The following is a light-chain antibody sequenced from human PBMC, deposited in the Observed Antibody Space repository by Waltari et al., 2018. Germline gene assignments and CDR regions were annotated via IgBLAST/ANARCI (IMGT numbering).Light chain of an antibody. Sequence: QLVLTQSPSASASLGASVKLTCTLSSGHSSNIVAWLQQQPEKGPRYLMKVNSDGSHTKGDEIPDRFSGSSSGAERYLTISSLQSEDEADNCCPTGGHGTWVFGGGTKLTVL. CDR3: PTGGHGTWV. CDR2: VNSDGSH. J-gene: IGLJ3*02. CDR1: SGHSSNI. V-gene: IGLV4-69*01.